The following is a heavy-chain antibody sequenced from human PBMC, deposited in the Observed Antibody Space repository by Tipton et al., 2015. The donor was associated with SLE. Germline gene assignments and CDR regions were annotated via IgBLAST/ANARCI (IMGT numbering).Heavy chain of an antibody. V-gene: IGHV4-59*01. Sequence: TLSLTCAVYGGSFSGYYWSWIRQPPGKGLEWIGYIYYSGRTNYNPSLKSRVTISVDTSKNQFSLKLSSVTAADTAVYYCARSITGTTEDYFDYWGQGTLVTVSS. J-gene: IGHJ4*02. D-gene: IGHD1-20*01. CDR1: GGSFSGYY. CDR3: ARSITGTTEDYFDY. CDR2: IYYSGRT.